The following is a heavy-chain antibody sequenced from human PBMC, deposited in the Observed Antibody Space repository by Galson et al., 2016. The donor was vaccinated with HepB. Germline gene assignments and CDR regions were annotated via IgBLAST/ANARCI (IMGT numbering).Heavy chain of an antibody. V-gene: IGHV1-46*01. D-gene: IGHD6-25*01. J-gene: IGHJ5*02. CDR3: STGGGYNWFDP. CDR2: INPNGGSA. Sequence: SVKVSCKVSGYTFTTYHMHWVRQAPGQGLEWMGIINPNGGSASYSPKFQGRVTLTRDTSTSTVYMELSSLKSDDTALYYCSTGGGYNWFDPWGQGTLVTVSS. CDR1: GYTFTTYH.